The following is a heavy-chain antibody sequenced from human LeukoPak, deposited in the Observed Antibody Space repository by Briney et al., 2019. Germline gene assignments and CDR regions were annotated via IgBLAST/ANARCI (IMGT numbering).Heavy chain of an antibody. D-gene: IGHD6-13*01. J-gene: IGHJ4*02. CDR2: IYSGGST. Sequence: PGGSLRLSCAASGFTVSSNYMSWVRQAAGKGMEWVSVIYSGGSTYYADSVKGRFTISRDNSKNTLYLQMNSLRAEDTAVYYCARDGPYSSSWYWYWGQGTLVTVCS. CDR3: ARDGPYSSSWYWY. CDR1: GFTVSSNY. V-gene: IGHV3-66*01.